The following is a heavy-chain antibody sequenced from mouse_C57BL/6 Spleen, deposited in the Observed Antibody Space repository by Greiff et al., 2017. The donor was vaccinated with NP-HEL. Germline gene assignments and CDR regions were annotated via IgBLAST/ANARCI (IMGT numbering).Heavy chain of an antibody. V-gene: IGHV1-81*01. CDR2: IYPRSGNT. Sequence: VQRVESGAELARPGASVKLSCKASGYTFTSYGISWVKQRTGQGLEWIGEIYPRSGNTYYNEKFKGKATLTADKSSSTAYMELRSLTSEDSAVYFCARRHYYGSSYWYFDVWGTGTTVTVSS. CDR1: GYTFTSYG. D-gene: IGHD1-1*01. CDR3: ARRHYYGSSYWYFDV. J-gene: IGHJ1*03.